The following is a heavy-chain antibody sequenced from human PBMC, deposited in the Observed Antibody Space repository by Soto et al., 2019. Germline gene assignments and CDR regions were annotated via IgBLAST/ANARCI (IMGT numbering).Heavy chain of an antibody. CDR3: ASSPYGDVDY. D-gene: IGHD4-17*01. J-gene: IGHJ4*02. V-gene: IGHV5-51*01. CDR2: VYPGDSDP. Sequence: ESLKISLKGSGYSFTSHWIGLVRQMPGKGLEWMGIVYPGDSDPRYSPSFQGQVTISADKSISTAYLQWSGLKASDTAMYYCASSPYGDVDYWGQGTLVTVSS. CDR1: GYSFTSHW.